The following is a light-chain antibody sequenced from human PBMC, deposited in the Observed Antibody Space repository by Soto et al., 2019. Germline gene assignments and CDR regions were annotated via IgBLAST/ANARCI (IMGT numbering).Light chain of an antibody. CDR3: QQYNNWPPVRT. Sequence: EIVMTQSPATLSVSPGEGATLSCRAGQSVSSNLAWYQQKPGQPPRLLIYGASTRATGIPARFSGSGSGTEFTLTISSLQSEDSAVYYCQQYNNWPPVRTFGQGTKVDIK. CDR2: GAS. CDR1: QSVSSN. V-gene: IGKV3-15*01. J-gene: IGKJ2*02.